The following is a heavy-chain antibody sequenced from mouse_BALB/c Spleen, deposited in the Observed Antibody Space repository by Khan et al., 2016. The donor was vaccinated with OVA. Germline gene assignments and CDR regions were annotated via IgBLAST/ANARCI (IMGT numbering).Heavy chain of an antibody. CDR1: GDSITSGY. Sequence: EVQLQESGPSLVKPSQTLSLTCSVTGDSITSGYWSWIRKFPGNKLEYMGYMIYSGNTYYNPSLKSRISITRHTSKNQYYLQLNSVTAEDAATYYCARSTYRYAFAYWGQGTLVTVSA. CDR2: MIYSGNT. J-gene: IGHJ3*01. D-gene: IGHD2-14*01. CDR3: ARSTYRYAFAY. V-gene: IGHV3-8*02.